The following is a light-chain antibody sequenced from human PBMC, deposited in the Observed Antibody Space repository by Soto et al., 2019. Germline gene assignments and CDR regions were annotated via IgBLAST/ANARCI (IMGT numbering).Light chain of an antibody. CDR1: SSDVGSYNL. V-gene: IGLV2-23*01. Sequence: QSALTQPASVSGSPGQSITISCTGTSSDVGSYNLVSWYQQHPGKAPKLMIYEGSKRPSGVSNRFSGSKSGNTASLTISGLQAEDDDDYYCCSYAGSRVFGGGTKVTVL. CDR2: EGS. J-gene: IGLJ3*02. CDR3: CSYAGSRV.